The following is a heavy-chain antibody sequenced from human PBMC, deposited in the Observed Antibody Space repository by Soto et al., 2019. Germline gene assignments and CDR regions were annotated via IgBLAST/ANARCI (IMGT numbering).Heavy chain of an antibody. CDR2: IYWDDDK. J-gene: IGHJ4*02. CDR3: SLSTYYYDSSGYYHFDY. Sequence: QITLKESGPTLVKPTQTLTLTCTFSGFSLSTSGVGVGWIRQPPGKALEWPALIYWDDDKRYSPSLKSRLTITKDTSKCQVVLTLTNMDPVDTATYYCSLSTYYYDSSGYYHFDYWGQGTLVTVSS. D-gene: IGHD3-22*01. CDR1: GFSLSTSGVG. V-gene: IGHV2-5*02.